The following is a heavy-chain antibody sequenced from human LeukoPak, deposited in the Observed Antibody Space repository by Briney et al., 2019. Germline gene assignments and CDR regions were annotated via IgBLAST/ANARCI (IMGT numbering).Heavy chain of an antibody. CDR1: GYSFTSYW. V-gene: IGHV5-51*01. CDR3: ALEFRESEGTNFDY. CDR2: IYPGDSET. J-gene: IGHJ4*02. Sequence: GESLKISRKGSGYSFTSYWIGRVRQMPGKGLEWMGIIYPGDSETRYSPSVQGQVTISADKSISTAYLQWSSLKASDTAMYYCALEFRESEGTNFDYRGQGTLVTVSS. D-gene: IGHD2-2*01.